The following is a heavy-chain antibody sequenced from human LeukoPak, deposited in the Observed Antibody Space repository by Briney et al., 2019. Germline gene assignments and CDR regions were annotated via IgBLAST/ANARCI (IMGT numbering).Heavy chain of an antibody. V-gene: IGHV1-58*02. Sequence: SVKVSCKASGSTFINSAMQWVRQARGQRPEWIGWIAVGSGNTNHAQKFLERVTITRDISTTTAHLELSGLRSEDTAVYYCAADLIAVAGSWYWGQGTLVTVSS. D-gene: IGHD6-19*01. CDR3: AADLIAVAGSWY. CDR2: IAVGSGNT. CDR1: GSTFINSA. J-gene: IGHJ4*02.